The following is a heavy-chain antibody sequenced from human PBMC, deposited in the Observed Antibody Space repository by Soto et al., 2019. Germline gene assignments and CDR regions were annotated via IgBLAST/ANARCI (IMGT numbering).Heavy chain of an antibody. CDR3: ARDIGSGRNGFDP. Sequence: QAPGQGVEWMGGIIPIFGTANYSQKFQGRVTITADESTSTAYMELSSLRSEDTAVYYCARDIGSGRNGFDPWCPGTLFTVS. CDR2: IIPIFGTA. V-gene: IGHV1-69*01. J-gene: IGHJ5*02. D-gene: IGHD2-15*01.